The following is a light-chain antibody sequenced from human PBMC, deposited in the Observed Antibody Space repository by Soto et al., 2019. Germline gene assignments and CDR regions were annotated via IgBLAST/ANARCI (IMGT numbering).Light chain of an antibody. CDR1: QGISNF. CDR3: QKYNSAPPT. J-gene: IGKJ4*01. Sequence: DIPMTQSPSSLSASVRDRITITCRASQGISNFLAWYQQKPGKVPKLLIYAASTLQSGVPSRFSGSGSGTDFTLTISSLQPEDVATYYCQKYNSAPPTFGGGTKVEIK. CDR2: AAS. V-gene: IGKV1-27*01.